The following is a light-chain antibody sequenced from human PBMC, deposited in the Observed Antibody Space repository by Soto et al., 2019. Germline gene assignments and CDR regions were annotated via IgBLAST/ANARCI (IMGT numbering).Light chain of an antibody. CDR3: QSYGGTLSPCV. V-gene: IGLV1-44*01. J-gene: IGLJ1*01. CDR2: SNN. Sequence: QSVLTQPPSASGTPGQRITISCSGSSSNIGSHTVNWHQQVPGTAPKLLIYSNNERPSGVPDRFSGSKSGTSASLAISGLQAEDEADYYCQSYGGTLSPCVFGTGTKVTVL. CDR1: SSNIGSHT.